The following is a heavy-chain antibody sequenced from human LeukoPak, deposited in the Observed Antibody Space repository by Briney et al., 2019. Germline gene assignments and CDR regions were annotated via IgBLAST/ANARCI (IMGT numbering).Heavy chain of an antibody. J-gene: IGHJ6*02. V-gene: IGHV4-30-2*01. CDR2: IYHSGST. D-gene: IGHD3-10*01. CDR1: GGSISSGGYS. CDR3: ARSPVRGVISGMDV. Sequence: SQTLSLTCAVSGGSISSGGYSWSWIRQPPGKGLEWIGYIYHSGSTYYNPSLKSQVTISVDRSKNQFSLKLSSVTAADTAVYYCARSPVRGVISGMDVWGQGTTVTVSS.